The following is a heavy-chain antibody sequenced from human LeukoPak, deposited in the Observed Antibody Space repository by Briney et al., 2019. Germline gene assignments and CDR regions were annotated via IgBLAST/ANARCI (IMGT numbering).Heavy chain of an antibody. CDR2: ISEDGTIK. V-gene: IGHV3-7*01. D-gene: IGHD5-18*01. Sequence: GGSLRLSCAASGFTFSTSWMTWVRQAPGKELEWVGDISEDGTIKNYVDSVKGRFTTSRDNAKNSLYLQMISLRADDTAVYYCARDSGYNAFDIWGPGTMVTVSS. J-gene: IGHJ3*02. CDR1: GFTFSTSW. CDR3: ARDSGYNAFDI.